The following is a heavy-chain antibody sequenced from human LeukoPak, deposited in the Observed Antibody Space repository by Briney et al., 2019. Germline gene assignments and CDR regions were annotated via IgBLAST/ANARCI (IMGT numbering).Heavy chain of an antibody. D-gene: IGHD5-18*01. V-gene: IGHV3-74*01. CDR1: GFTFSSYW. CDR2: IETDGSDT. J-gene: IGHJ4*02. Sequence: GGSLRLSCAASGFTFSSYWMQWVRQAPGKGLVWVSRIETDGSDTSYADSVKGRFTISRDNAKNTLYLQMNSLRAEDTAVYYCAREGIQLWSRKPFYFDYWGQGTLVTVSS. CDR3: AREGIQLWSRKPFYFDY.